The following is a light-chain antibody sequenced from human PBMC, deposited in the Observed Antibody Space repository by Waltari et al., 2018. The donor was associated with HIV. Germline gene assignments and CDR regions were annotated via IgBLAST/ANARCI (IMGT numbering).Light chain of an antibody. V-gene: IGKV3-15*01. CDR3: QQYEFWPT. CDR2: GAS. Sequence: VVLTQSPASLSLSPGKTVTLSCTASQNVNTNLAWYQHRPGQAPRLVMFGASTRSAGLPARFIGGGSGTNFTLTIRNVQSEDFAVYYCQQYEFWPTFGQGTKV. J-gene: IGKJ1*01. CDR1: QNVNTN.